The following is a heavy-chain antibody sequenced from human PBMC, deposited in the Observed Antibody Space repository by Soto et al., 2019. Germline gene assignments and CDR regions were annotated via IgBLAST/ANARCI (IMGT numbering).Heavy chain of an antibody. D-gene: IGHD3-10*01. J-gene: IGHJ6*02. CDR1: GFTFSSYA. CDR2: ISYDGSNK. CDR3: ARVGSGSYYKLLSIPYYYYGMDV. Sequence: GGSLRLSCAVSGFTFSSYAMHWVRQAPGKGLEWVAVISYDGSNKYYADSVKGRFTISRDNSKNTLYLQMNSLRAEDTAVYYCARVGSGSYYKLLSIPYYYYGMDVWGQGTTVTVSS. V-gene: IGHV3-30-3*01.